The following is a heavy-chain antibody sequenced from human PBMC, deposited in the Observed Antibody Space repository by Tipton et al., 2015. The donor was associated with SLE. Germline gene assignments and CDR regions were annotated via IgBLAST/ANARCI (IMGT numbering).Heavy chain of an antibody. Sequence: SLRLSCVASGFRSPFTDYGMYWVRQTPGKGLEWVAVIWHDGSDEYYADSVKGRFTISRDNSKNTLYLQMNRLRVEDTAVYYCAGGTGAYFDHWGQGTLVTVSS. V-gene: IGHV3-33*03. J-gene: IGHJ4*02. CDR1: GFRSPFTDYG. CDR3: AGGTGAYFDH. CDR2: IWHDGSDE. D-gene: IGHD3-16*01.